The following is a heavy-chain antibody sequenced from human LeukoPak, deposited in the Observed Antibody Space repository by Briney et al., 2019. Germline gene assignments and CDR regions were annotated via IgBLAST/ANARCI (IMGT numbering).Heavy chain of an antibody. Sequence: SETLSLTCTVSGGSISSYYWSWIRQPPGKGLEWIGYIFYSGSTNYNPSLKSRVSISVDTSKNQFSLKLSSVTAADTAVYYCARDEGRVDIVATRGPFDYWGQGTLVTVSS. J-gene: IGHJ4*02. V-gene: IGHV4-59*01. CDR2: IFYSGST. CDR1: GGSISSYY. CDR3: ARDEGRVDIVATRGPFDY. D-gene: IGHD5-12*01.